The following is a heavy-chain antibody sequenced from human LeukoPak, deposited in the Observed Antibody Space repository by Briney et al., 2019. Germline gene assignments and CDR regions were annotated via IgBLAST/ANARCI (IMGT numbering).Heavy chain of an antibody. Sequence: PGGSLRLSCAASGFTFSSYSMNWVRQAPGKGLEWVSSISSSSSYIYYPDSGKGRFTTSRDNAKNSLYLQMNSLRAEDTAVYYCAREGYTPLYSSSAEVDYWGQGTLVTVSS. J-gene: IGHJ4*02. D-gene: IGHD6-6*01. CDR3: AREGYTPLYSSSAEVDY. CDR2: ISSSSSYI. V-gene: IGHV3-21*01. CDR1: GFTFSSYS.